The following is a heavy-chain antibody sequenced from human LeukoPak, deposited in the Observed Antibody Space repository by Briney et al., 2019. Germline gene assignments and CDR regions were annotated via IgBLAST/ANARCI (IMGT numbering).Heavy chain of an antibody. V-gene: IGHV3-15*01. Sequence: GGSLRLSCAASGFTFSNAWMSWVRQAPGKGLEWVGRIKSKTDGGTTDYAAPVKGRFTISRDDSKNTLYLQMNSLKTEDTAVYYCTTGDYSNYSPLPPTRLYYYYGMDVWGQGTTVTVSS. CDR1: GFTFSNAW. CDR3: TTGDYSNYSPLPPTRLYYYYGMDV. J-gene: IGHJ6*02. CDR2: IKSKTDGGTT. D-gene: IGHD4-11*01.